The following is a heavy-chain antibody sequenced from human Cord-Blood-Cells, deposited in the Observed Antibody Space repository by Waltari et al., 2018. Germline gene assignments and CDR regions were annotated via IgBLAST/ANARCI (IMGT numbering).Heavy chain of an antibody. V-gene: IGHV3-30*18. Sequence: QVQLVESGGGVVQPGRSLRLSWAASGFTFSSYGMHWVRQAPGTGLEWVAVILYDGSNKYFADSVKGRFTISRDNSKNTLYLQMNSLRAEDTAVYYCAKETESDYIWGSYRYRYFDYWGQGTLVTVSS. CDR1: GFTFSSYG. J-gene: IGHJ4*02. CDR2: ILYDGSNK. D-gene: IGHD3-16*02. CDR3: AKETESDYIWGSYRYRYFDY.